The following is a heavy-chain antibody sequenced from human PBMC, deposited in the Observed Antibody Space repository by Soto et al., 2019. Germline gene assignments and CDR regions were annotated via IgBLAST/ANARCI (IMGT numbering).Heavy chain of an antibody. CDR2: INAGNGNT. CDR1: GYTFTSYA. J-gene: IGHJ6*03. D-gene: IGHD1-20*01. CDR3: ASSPDNWNPYYYYYMDV. V-gene: IGHV1-3*01. Sequence: ASVKVSCKASGYTFTSYAMHWVRQAPGQRLEWMGWINAGNGNTKYSQKFQGRVTITRDTSASTAYMELSSLRSEDTAVYYCASSPDNWNPYYYYYMDVWGKGTTVTVSS.